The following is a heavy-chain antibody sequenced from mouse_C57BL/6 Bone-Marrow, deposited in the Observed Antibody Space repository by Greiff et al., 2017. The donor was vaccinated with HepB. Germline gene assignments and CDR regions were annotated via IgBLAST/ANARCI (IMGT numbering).Heavy chain of an antibody. V-gene: IGHV5-12*01. J-gene: IGHJ1*03. CDR1: GFTFSDYY. CDR2: ISNGGGST. Sequence: EVQLVESGGGLVQPGGSLKLSCAASGFTFSDYYMYWVRQTPEKRLEWVAYISNGGGSTYYPDTVKGRFTISRDNAKNTLYLQMSRLKSEDTAMYYCARQAYYGSSNWYFDVWGTGTTVTVSS. CDR3: ARQAYYGSSNWYFDV. D-gene: IGHD1-1*01.